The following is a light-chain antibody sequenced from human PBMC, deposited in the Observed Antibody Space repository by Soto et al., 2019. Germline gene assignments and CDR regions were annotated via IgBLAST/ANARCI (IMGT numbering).Light chain of an antibody. CDR1: QNVSTF. Sequence: DIQMTQSPSSLSASIGDRVIITCRTSQNVSTFLNWYHHNPGEAPRLLIYTTSTLHGGVPSRFTGSGSGSEFTLTISSLQPEDFATYDCQESYCSPFTIGPGTRVDVK. CDR3: QESYCSPFT. CDR2: TTS. V-gene: IGKV1-39*01. J-gene: IGKJ3*01.